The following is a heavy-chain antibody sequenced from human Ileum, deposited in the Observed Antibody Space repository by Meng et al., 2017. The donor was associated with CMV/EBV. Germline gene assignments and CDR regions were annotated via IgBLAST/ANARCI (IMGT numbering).Heavy chain of an antibody. CDR2: INPNSGGT. Sequence: FTGYYMHWVRQAQGQGLEWMGWINPNSGGTNYAQKFQGRVTMTRDTSISTAYMELSRLRSDDTAVYYCARRGCSSISCYGDNWFDPWGQGTLVTVSS. CDR3: ARRGCSSISCYGDNWFDP. J-gene: IGHJ5*02. D-gene: IGHD2-2*01. V-gene: IGHV1-2*02. CDR1: FTGYY.